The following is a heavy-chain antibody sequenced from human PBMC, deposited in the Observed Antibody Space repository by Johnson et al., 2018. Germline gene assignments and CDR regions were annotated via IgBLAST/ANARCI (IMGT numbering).Heavy chain of an antibody. V-gene: IGHV3-66*01. CDR3: ARDRQWLVTSLEH. J-gene: IGHJ1*01. CDR2: IYSGGST. CDR1: GFTFSNYG. D-gene: IGHD6-19*01. Sequence: VQLVESGGGLVKPGGSLRLSCAASGFTFSNYGMSWVRQAPGKGLEWVSVIYSGGSTYYADSVQGRFTISRDNSKNALYLQRNSLRAEDTAVYYCARDRQWLVTSLEHWGQGTLVTVSA.